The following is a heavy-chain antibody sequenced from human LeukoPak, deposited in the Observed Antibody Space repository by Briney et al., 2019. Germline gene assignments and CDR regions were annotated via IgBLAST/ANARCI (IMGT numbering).Heavy chain of an antibody. Sequence: GESLKISCKGSGYSFTSYWIGWVRQMPGKGLEWMGIIYPGDSDTRYSPSFQGQVTISADKSISTAYLQWSSLKASDTAMYYCARRIAVAGTGLYYFDYWGQGTLVTVSS. CDR2: IYPGDSDT. J-gene: IGHJ4*02. CDR3: ARRIAVAGTGLYYFDY. V-gene: IGHV5-51*01. CDR1: GYSFTSYW. D-gene: IGHD6-19*01.